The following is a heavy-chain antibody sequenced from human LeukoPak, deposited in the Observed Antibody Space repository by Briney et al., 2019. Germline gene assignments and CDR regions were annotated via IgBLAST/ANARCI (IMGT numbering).Heavy chain of an antibody. CDR3: AKDHRAYCGGDCVDFDY. CDR1: GFTFSSYG. Sequence: GGSLRLSCAASGFTFSSYGMHWVRQAPGKGLEWVSFIRYDGSNKYYADSVKGRFTISRDNSKNTLYLQMNSLRAEDTAVYYCAKDHRAYCGGDCVDFDYWGQGTLVTVSS. J-gene: IGHJ4*02. D-gene: IGHD2-21*02. V-gene: IGHV3-30*02. CDR2: IRYDGSNK.